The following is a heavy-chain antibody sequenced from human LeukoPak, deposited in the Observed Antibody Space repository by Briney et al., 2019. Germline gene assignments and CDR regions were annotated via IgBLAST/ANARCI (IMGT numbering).Heavy chain of an antibody. V-gene: IGHV3-23*01. Sequence: GGSLRLSCAASGFTFSSYAMSWVRQAPGKGLEWVSAISGSGGSTYYADSVKGRFTISRDNSKNTLYLQMNCLRAEDTAVYYCANRRSYNPYYYYGMDVWGKGTTVTVSS. CDR2: ISGSGGST. J-gene: IGHJ6*04. CDR3: ANRRSYNPYYYYGMDV. D-gene: IGHD3-10*01. CDR1: GFTFSSYA.